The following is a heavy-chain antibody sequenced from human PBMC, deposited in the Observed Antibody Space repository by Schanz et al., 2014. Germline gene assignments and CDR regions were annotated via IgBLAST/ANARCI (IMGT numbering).Heavy chain of an antibody. J-gene: IGHJ6*02. V-gene: IGHV4-30-4*07. CDR1: GDSISSGGYS. Sequence: QVQLRESGPRLVKPSETLSLNCTVSGDSISSGGYSWSWIRQPPGKGLEWIGYIFFRGSTYYNPSLKSRVTISIDTSKNQFSLRLTSVTAADTAVYYCYGMDVWGQGTTVTVSS. CDR3: YGMDV. CDR2: IFFRGST.